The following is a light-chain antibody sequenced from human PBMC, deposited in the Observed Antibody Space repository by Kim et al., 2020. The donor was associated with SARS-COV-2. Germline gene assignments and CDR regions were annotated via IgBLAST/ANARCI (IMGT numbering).Light chain of an antibody. V-gene: IGLV3-21*04. CDR3: QVWDSSSDHPEV. CDR1: NIGSKS. CDR2: YDS. Sequence: SYELTQPPSVSVAPGKTARITCGGSNIGSKSVHWYQQKPGQAPVLVIYYDSDRPSGIPERFSGSNSGNTATLTISRVEAGDEADYYCQVWDSSSDHPEVF. J-gene: IGLJ2*01.